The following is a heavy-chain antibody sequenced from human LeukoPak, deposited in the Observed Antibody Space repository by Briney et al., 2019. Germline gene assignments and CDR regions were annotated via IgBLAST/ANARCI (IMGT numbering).Heavy chain of an antibody. CDR3: ARCPTATYYYFDY. CDR2: INPNSGGT. CDR1: GYTFTGYY. Sequence: ASMKVSCMASGYTFTGYYMHSVRQAPGQGLEWMGWINPNSGGTNYAQKFQGRVTMTRDTSISTAYMALSRLRSDDTAVYYCARCPTATYYYFDYSGQGTLVTVSS. J-gene: IGHJ4*02. D-gene: IGHD3-10*01. V-gene: IGHV1-2*02.